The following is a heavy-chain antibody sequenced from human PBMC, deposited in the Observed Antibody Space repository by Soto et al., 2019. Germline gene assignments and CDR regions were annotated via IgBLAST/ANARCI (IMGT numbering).Heavy chain of an antibody. Sequence: EVQLVESGGVLVQPGGSLRLSCAASGFTFSSYWMTWVRQAPGKGLEWVANIKEDGSEKYYVDSVKGLLTISRDNAKNSLYLQMNSLRAEDKAIYYCARDRIRVRRVLDSWGQGTLVTVSS. CDR2: IKEDGSEK. CDR3: ARDRIRVRRVLDS. D-gene: IGHD3-10*02. V-gene: IGHV3-7*05. CDR1: GFTFSSYW. J-gene: IGHJ4*02.